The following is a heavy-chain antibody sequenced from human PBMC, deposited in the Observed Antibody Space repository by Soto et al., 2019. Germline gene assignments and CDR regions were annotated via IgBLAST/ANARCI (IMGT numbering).Heavy chain of an antibody. D-gene: IGHD6-13*01. J-gene: IGHJ4*02. CDR2: ISGSGDST. CDR1: GFNFRSYA. V-gene: IGHV3-23*01. Sequence: VGSLRLSCAASGFNFRSYAMNWVRQAPGKGLEWVSVISGSGDSTYYADSVKGRFTISRDNSKNTLYLQMNSLRAEDTAVYYCARRGPGTYFEYWGQGTLVTVTS. CDR3: ARRGPGTYFEY.